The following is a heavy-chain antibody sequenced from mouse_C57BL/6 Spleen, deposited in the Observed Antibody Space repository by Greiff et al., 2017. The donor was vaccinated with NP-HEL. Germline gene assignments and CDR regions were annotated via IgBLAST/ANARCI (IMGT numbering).Heavy chain of an antibody. CDR2: IYPGSGST. CDR1: GYTFTSYW. V-gene: IGHV1-55*01. Sequence: QVQLQQPGAELVKPGASVKMSCKASGYTFTSYWITWVKQRPGQGLEWIGDIYPGSGSTNYNEKFKSKATLTVDTSSSTAYMQLSSLTSEDSAVYCCARRTTVVAHWYFDVWGTGTTVTVSS. CDR3: ARRTTVVAHWYFDV. D-gene: IGHD1-1*01. J-gene: IGHJ1*03.